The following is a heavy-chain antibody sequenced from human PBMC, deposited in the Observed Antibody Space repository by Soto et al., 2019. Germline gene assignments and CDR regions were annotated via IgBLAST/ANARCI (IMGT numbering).Heavy chain of an antibody. CDR2: ITPSGGSA. V-gene: IGHV1-46*01. Sequence: GRSVKVSCAPSGYTFTSYYMHWVREALVQALEWMRIITPSGGSASYAQKFQGRVTITRDTSTSAVYMELSSLRSEDTAVYYCASMYYYDSSGYYGMDVWGQGTTVTVSS. CDR3: ASMYYYDSSGYYGMDV. D-gene: IGHD3-22*01. CDR1: GYTFTSYY. J-gene: IGHJ6*02.